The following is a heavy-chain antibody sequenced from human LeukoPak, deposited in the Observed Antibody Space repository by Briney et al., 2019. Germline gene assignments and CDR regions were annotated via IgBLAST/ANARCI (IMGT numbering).Heavy chain of an antibody. D-gene: IGHD3-22*01. Sequence: GGSLRLSCAVSGFAFSSLAMHWVRQAPGKGLEWVAFISYDGNNQYYADSVKGRFTISRDNSKNTLYLQMNSLRAEDTAVYYCAKRGYYYDSSDFHGFDYWGQGTLVTVSS. CDR3: AKRGYYYDSSDFHGFDY. CDR1: GFAFSSLA. CDR2: ISYDGNNQ. V-gene: IGHV3-30-3*02. J-gene: IGHJ4*02.